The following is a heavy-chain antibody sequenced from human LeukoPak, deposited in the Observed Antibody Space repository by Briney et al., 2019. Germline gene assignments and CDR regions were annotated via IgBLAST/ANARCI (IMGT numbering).Heavy chain of an antibody. CDR2: IKQDGSEK. CDR1: GFIFRTYW. J-gene: IGHJ6*02. CDR3: ARGGGLDV. D-gene: IGHD3-16*01. V-gene: IGHV3-7*03. Sequence: GGSLRLSCAASGFIFRTYWMSWVRQAPGQGLEWVANIKQDGSEKYYVDSVKGRFTISRDNAKNSLYLQMNSLRDEDTAVYFCARGGGLDVWGQGATVTVSS.